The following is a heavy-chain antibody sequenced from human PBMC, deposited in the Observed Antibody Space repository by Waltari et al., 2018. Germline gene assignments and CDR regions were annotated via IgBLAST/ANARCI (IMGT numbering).Heavy chain of an antibody. CDR3: ARDLGVKGYFDY. J-gene: IGHJ4*02. Sequence: QVQLVESGGGVVQPGRSLRPPCAASGFTFSSYAVPWFRQAPGKGLEWVAVISYDGSNKYYADSVKGRFTISRDNSKNTLYLQMNSLRAEDTAVYYCARDLGVKGYFDYWGQGTLVTVSS. V-gene: IGHV3-30*01. CDR1: GFTFSSYA. CDR2: ISYDGSNK. D-gene: IGHD3-10*01.